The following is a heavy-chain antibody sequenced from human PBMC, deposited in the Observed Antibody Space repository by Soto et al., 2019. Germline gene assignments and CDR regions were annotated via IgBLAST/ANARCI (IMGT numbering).Heavy chain of an antibody. V-gene: IGHV3-48*03. D-gene: IGHD3-22*01. J-gene: IGHJ6*02. CDR2: ISSSGSTI. CDR3: ARILGYYYYYYYGMDV. CDR1: GFAFSSYE. Sequence: GSLRFACSASGFAFSSYEMNLVRQAAGKGLEWVSYISSSGSTIYYADSVKGRFTISRDNAKNSLYLQMNSLRAEDTAVYYCARILGYYYYYYYGMDVWGQGTKVTVSS.